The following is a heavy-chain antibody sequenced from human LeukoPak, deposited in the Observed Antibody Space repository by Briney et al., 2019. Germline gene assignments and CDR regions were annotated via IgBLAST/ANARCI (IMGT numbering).Heavy chain of an antibody. CDR3: ARHPIAVTGTGRY. V-gene: IGHV3-21*01. J-gene: IGHJ4*02. CDR1: GFTFSNYS. Sequence: GRSLRLSCAAAGFTFSNYSMNWVRQAPGKGLEWVSSISSRSSYIYYANSVKGRFTISRDNAKNAVYLQMNSLRAEDTAMYYCARHPIAVTGTGRYWGQGTLVTVSS. CDR2: ISSRSSYI. D-gene: IGHD6-19*01.